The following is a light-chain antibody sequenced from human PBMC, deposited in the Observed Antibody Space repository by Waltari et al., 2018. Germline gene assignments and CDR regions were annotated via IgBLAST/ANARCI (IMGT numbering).Light chain of an antibody. CDR2: DAS. V-gene: IGKV3-11*01. CDR3: QHRSNWPLT. J-gene: IGKJ4*01. CDR1: QSVSNP. Sequence: EIVLTQSPATLSLSPGERATLSCRASQSVSNPLAWYQQKPGQTPRLLIYDASNRGTGSPARFSGSGSGTDFTLTISSLEPEDFAVYYCQHRSNWPLTFGGGTRVEIK.